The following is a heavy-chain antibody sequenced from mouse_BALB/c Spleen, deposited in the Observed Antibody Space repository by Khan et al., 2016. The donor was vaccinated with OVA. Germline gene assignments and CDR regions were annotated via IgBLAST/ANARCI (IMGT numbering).Heavy chain of an antibody. CDR2: INTHSGVP. V-gene: IGHV9-4*02. Sequence: QVQLQQSGPELKKPGETVRISCKASGYTFTTDGIQWVQKMPGKGLKWIGWINTHSGVPKYAEDFKGRFAFSLEISVNTAYIQIRNLKNEDTATCFRASGVAAYYRYDGRGMGYWGPSTSVPVSS. D-gene: IGHD2-14*01. CDR3: ASGVAAYYRYDGRGMGY. J-gene: IGHJ4*01. CDR1: GYTFTTDG.